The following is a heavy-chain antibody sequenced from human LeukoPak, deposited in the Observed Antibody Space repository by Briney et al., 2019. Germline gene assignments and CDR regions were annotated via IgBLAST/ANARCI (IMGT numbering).Heavy chain of an antibody. CDR1: GFTFDDYP. J-gene: IGHJ4*02. CDR3: ARAGSNWNYVY. D-gene: IGHD1-7*01. CDR2: ISWNSGSI. Sequence: GGSLRLSCAASGFTFDDYPLHWVRQAPGKGLEWVSGISWNSGSIGYADSAKGRFTISRDNTKNSLSLQMNSLRAEDTAVYYCARAGSNWNYVYWGQGTLVTVSS. V-gene: IGHV3-9*01.